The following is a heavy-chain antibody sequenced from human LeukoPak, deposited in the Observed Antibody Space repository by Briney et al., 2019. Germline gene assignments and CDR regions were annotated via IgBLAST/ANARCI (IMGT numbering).Heavy chain of an antibody. CDR1: GFTFSRYW. V-gene: IGHV3-7*01. CDR2: IRQDGSEK. CDR3: ARWGSELPDDAFDI. J-gene: IGHJ3*02. Sequence: PGGSLRLSCAASGFTFSRYWMSRVRQAPGKGLEWVANIRQDGSEKHYLDSVKGRITISRDNAKNSLYLQMNSLRVEDTAVYYCARWGSELPDDAFDIWGQGTIVTVSS. D-gene: IGHD6-25*01.